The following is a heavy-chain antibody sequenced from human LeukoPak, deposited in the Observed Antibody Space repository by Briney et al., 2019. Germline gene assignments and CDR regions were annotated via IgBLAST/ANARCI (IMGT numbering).Heavy chain of an antibody. Sequence: SETLSLTCTVSGGSISSGSYYWSWIRQPAGKGLEWIGRIYTSGSTNYNPSLKSRVTISVDTSKNQFSLKLNSVTAADTAVYFCARESSTWPYYFDYWGQGALVTVSS. CDR3: ARESSTWPYYFDY. CDR1: GGSISSGSYY. V-gene: IGHV4-61*02. CDR2: IYTSGST. J-gene: IGHJ4*02. D-gene: IGHD6-13*01.